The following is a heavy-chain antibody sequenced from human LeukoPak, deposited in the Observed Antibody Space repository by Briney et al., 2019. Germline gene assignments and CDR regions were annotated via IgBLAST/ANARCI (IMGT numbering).Heavy chain of an antibody. D-gene: IGHD6-6*01. V-gene: IGHV1-2*02. Sequence: ASVKVSCKASGYTITGYYMHWVRQAPGQGLEWMGWINPNSGGTNYAQKFQGRVTMTRDTSISTAYMELSRLRSDDTAVYYCASEFVKTSIAETYYFDYWGQGTLVTVSS. CDR3: ASEFVKTSIAETYYFDY. CDR2: INPNSGGT. J-gene: IGHJ4*02. CDR1: GYTITGYY.